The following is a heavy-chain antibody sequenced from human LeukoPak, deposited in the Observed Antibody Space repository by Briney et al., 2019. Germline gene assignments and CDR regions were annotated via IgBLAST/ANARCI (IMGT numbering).Heavy chain of an antibody. CDR1: GSTFSNYA. J-gene: IGHJ4*02. Sequence: GGSLRLSCAASGSTFSNYAMTWVRQAPGKGLEWVSTMSGSGSGTYYADSVRGRFTISRDNSKNTLYLQMNSLRVEDTAVYYCARGKDTYNYDSSGYYFGEYWGQGTLVTVSS. D-gene: IGHD3-22*01. V-gene: IGHV3-23*01. CDR3: ARGKDTYNYDSSGYYFGEY. CDR2: MSGSGSGT.